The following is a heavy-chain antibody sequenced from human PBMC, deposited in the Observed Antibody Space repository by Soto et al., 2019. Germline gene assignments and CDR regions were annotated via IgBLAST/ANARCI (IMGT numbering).Heavy chain of an antibody. CDR2: FYYSGNT. V-gene: IGHV4-39*01. CDR1: GVSISNTSYY. J-gene: IGHJ5*01. CDR3: ARLGLRYLDWIDS. D-gene: IGHD3-9*01. Sequence: SETLSLTCSVSGVSISNTSYYWGWIRQPPGKGLEWIGTFYYSGNTDYNPSLKSRVTISVDTSKNQFFLKLSSVTAADTAVYYCARLGLRYLDWIDSWGQGTLVTVSS.